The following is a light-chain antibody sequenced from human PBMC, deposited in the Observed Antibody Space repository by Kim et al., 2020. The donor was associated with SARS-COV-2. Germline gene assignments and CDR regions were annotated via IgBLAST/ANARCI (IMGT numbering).Light chain of an antibody. J-gene: IGKJ4*01. V-gene: IGKV3-15*01. CDR1: QNINSN. CDR3: QQYNNWPLT. Sequence: EIVMTQSPVTLSVSAGERATLSCRASQNINSNLAWYQQKPGQAPRLLIYRTSTRATGIPARFSGSGSGTEFTLTISSLQSEDFAIYFCQQYNNWPLTFGGGTKVDIK. CDR2: RTS.